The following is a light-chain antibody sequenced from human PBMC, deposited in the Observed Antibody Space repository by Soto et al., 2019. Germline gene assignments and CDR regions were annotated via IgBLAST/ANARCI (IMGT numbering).Light chain of an antibody. CDR1: QSVSNS. V-gene: IGKV3-15*01. Sequence: EIVTAQSPATLSVSPGERATLSCRASQSVSNSLAWYQQRPGQPPRLLIYGASTRAAGISARFSGSGSGTEFTLTISSLQSEDFAVYYCQQSSNWPRTFGQGTKVDIK. CDR3: QQSSNWPRT. J-gene: IGKJ1*01. CDR2: GAS.